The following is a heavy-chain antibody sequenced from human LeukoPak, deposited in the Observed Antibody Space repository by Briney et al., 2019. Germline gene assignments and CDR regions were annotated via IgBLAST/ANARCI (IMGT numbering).Heavy chain of an antibody. D-gene: IGHD5-24*01. Sequence: GGSLRLSCAASGFTFDDYGLNWVRQAPGKGLEWVSAINWNGGNTNYADSVRGRFTISRHNAKNSLYLQLNSLRAEDTAVYYCARATSGSRDGYNWRFDYWGQGTLVTVSS. V-gene: IGHV3-20*04. CDR1: GFTFDDYG. CDR3: ARATSGSRDGYNWRFDY. CDR2: INWNGGNT. J-gene: IGHJ4*02.